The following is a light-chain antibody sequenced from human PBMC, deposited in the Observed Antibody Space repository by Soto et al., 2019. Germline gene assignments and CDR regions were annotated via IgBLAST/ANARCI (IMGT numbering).Light chain of an antibody. J-gene: IGLJ3*02. CDR3: VAWDDASNAWV. CDR2: NND. CDR1: TSNIGSHT. V-gene: IGLV1-44*01. Sequence: QSVLTQPPSASATPGQRVLISCSGSTSNIGSHTVNWYQQYPGSAPKLLIYNNDQRPSGVPDRFSGSKSGTSASLAISWLQSEDEADYYCVAWDDASNAWVFGGGTKLTVL.